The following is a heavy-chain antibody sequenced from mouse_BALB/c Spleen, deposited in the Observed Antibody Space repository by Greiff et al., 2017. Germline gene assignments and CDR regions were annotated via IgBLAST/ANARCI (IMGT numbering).Heavy chain of an antibody. CDR3: ARETARDPAWFAY. D-gene: IGHD3-2*01. Sequence: VMLVESGAELMKPGASVKISCKATGYTFSSYWIEWVKQRPGHGLEWIGEILPGSGSTNYNEKFKGKATFTADTSSNTAYMQLSSLTSEDSAVYYCARETARDPAWFAYWGQGTLVTVSA. CDR1: GYTFSSYW. CDR2: ILPGSGST. J-gene: IGHJ3*01. V-gene: IGHV1-9*01.